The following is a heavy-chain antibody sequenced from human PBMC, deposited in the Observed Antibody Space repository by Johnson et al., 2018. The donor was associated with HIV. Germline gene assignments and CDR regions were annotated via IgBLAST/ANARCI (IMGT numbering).Heavy chain of an antibody. CDR1: GFTFSSYG. V-gene: IGHV3-33*06. Sequence: QVQLVESGGGVVQPGRSLRLSCAASGFTFSSYGMHWVRQAPGKGLEWVAVIWYDGSNKYYADSVTGRFTISRDNSKNTLYLQMNSLRAEDTAVYYCAKDLHSSSWYYGAFDIWGQGTMVTVSS. D-gene: IGHD6-13*01. CDR3: AKDLHSSSWYYGAFDI. CDR2: IWYDGSNK. J-gene: IGHJ3*02.